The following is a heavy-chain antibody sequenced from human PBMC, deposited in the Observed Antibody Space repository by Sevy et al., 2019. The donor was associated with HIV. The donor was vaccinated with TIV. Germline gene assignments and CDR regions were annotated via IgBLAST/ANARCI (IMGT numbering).Heavy chain of an antibody. CDR3: ARHRGASSWTY. Sequence: SETLSLTCTVSGGSISSSSYYWGWIRQPPGKGLEWIGSIYYSGSTYYNPSLKSRVTISVDTSKNQFSLKLSSVTAADTAVYYGARHRGASSWTYWGQGTLVTVSS. J-gene: IGHJ4*02. D-gene: IGHD6-13*01. CDR1: GGSISSSSYY. CDR2: IYYSGST. V-gene: IGHV4-39*01.